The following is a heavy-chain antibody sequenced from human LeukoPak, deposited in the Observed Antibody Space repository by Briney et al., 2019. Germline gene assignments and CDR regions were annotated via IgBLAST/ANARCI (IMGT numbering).Heavy chain of an antibody. V-gene: IGHV3-21*01. D-gene: IGHD6-13*01. J-gene: IGHJ4*02. Sequence: GGSLRLSCAASGFTFSSYSMNWVRQAPGKGLEWVSSISSSSSYIYYADSVKGRFTISRDNAKNSLYLQMNSLRAEDTAVYYCARALAAAGPATDYWGQGTLVTVSS. CDR3: ARALAAAGPATDY. CDR1: GFTFSSYS. CDR2: ISSSSSYI.